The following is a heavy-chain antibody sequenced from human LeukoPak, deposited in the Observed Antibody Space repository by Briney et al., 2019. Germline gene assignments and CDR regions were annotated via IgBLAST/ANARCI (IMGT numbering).Heavy chain of an antibody. D-gene: IGHD1-26*01. V-gene: IGHV1-69*13. Sequence: GASVKVSCKASGYTFNSYAISWVRQAPGQGLEWMGGIIPIFGTANYAQKFQGRVTITADESKSTAYMELSSLRSEDTAVYYCARDRSGSYLDYWGQGTLVTVSS. CDR3: ARDRSGSYLDY. J-gene: IGHJ4*02. CDR2: IIPIFGTA. CDR1: GYTFNSYA.